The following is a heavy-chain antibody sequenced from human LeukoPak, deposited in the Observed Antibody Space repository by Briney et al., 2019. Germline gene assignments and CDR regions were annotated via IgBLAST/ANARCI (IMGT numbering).Heavy chain of an antibody. CDR3: ARHVSLLDYFDY. J-gene: IGHJ4*02. D-gene: IGHD3-10*01. Sequence: PSETLSLTCAVYAGSFSGYYWSWIRQPPGKGLEWIGEINHGGSTNYNPSLKSRVTISVDTSKNQFSLKLSSVTAADTAVYYCARHVSLLDYFDYWGQGTLVTVP. CDR1: AGSFSGYY. V-gene: IGHV4-34*01. CDR2: INHGGST.